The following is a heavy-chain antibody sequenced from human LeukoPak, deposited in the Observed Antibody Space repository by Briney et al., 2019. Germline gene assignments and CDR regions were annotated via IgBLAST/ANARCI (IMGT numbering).Heavy chain of an antibody. CDR3: ARAPTEAAAPLNWFDP. V-gene: IGHV6-1*01. CDR2: TYYRSKWYN. J-gene: IGHJ5*02. CDR1: GDSVSSNSAA. Sequence: SQTLSLTCAISGDSVSSNSAAWNWIRQSPSRGLEWLGRTYYRSKWYNDYAVSVKSRITINPDTSKNQFSLQLNSVTPEDTAVYYCARAPTEAAAPLNWFDPWGQGTLVTVSS. D-gene: IGHD6-13*01.